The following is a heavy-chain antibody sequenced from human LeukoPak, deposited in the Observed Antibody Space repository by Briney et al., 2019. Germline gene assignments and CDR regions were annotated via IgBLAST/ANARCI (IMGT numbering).Heavy chain of an antibody. V-gene: IGHV3-49*04. CDR1: GFTFLEYA. CDR2: IKSRLDGGTT. J-gene: IGHJ5*02. D-gene: IGHD5-24*01. Sequence: GGSLRLSPTASGFTFLEYAMSWVRQAPGKGVEWVCFIKSRLDGGTTEYAASVKGRFTISRDDSRSIAYLQMNSLKTEDTAVYYCTRIWEMGFDPWGQGTLVTVSS. CDR3: TRIWEMGFDP.